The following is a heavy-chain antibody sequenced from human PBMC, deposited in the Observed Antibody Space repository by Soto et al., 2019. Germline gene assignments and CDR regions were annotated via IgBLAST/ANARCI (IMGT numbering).Heavy chain of an antibody. D-gene: IGHD3-22*01. Sequence: ASETLSLTCSVSAGSITTSYWSWIRQPLGKALEWIGYISYRGSTNYNPSLKSRLTISIDTSKSQISLKLTSMTTADTAVYYCASSGIVGREVNTWFDPWGQGTLVTVSS. V-gene: IGHV4-59*01. CDR1: AGSITTSY. CDR2: ISYRGST. J-gene: IGHJ5*02. CDR3: ASSGIVGREVNTWFDP.